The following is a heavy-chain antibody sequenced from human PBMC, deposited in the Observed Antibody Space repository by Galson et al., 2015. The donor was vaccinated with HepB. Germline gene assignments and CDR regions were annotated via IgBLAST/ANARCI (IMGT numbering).Heavy chain of an antibody. Sequence: SVKVSCKASGYTFTSYGISWVRQAPGQGLERMGWISAYNGNTNYAQKLQGRVTMTTDTSTSTAYMELRSLRSDDTAVYYCARQPMGEWLGHGYAFDIWGQGTMVTVSS. J-gene: IGHJ3*02. V-gene: IGHV1-18*01. D-gene: IGHD3-16*01. CDR2: ISAYNGNT. CDR1: GYTFTSYG. CDR3: ARQPMGEWLGHGYAFDI.